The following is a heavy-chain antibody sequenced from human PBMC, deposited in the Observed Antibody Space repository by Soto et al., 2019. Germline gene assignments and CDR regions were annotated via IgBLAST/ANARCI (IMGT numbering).Heavy chain of an antibody. CDR3: ARSLGCDSSSCHYAMDV. J-gene: IGHJ6*02. Sequence: GESLKISCKGSGYSFSTYWISWVRQKPGKGLEWMGRIDPSDSYTNYSPSFRGHVTISADKSISTAYLQWSSLKASDTAMYYCARSLGCDSSSCHYAMDVWGQGTTVTVSS. CDR1: GYSFSTYW. D-gene: IGHD2-2*01. CDR2: IDPSDSYT. V-gene: IGHV5-10-1*01.